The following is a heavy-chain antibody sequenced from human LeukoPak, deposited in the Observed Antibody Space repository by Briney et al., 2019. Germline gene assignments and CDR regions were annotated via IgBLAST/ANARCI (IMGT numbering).Heavy chain of an antibody. Sequence: GGSLRLSCAASGFTFSSYWKSWVRQAPGKGLEWVANIKQDGSEKSYVDSVKGRFPISRDNAKISLYLQMNSLIGEDTAVYYCASQVHDYSNDYYYYYIDVWGKGTTVTVSS. V-gene: IGHV3-7*01. J-gene: IGHJ6*03. CDR2: IKQDGSEK. CDR1: GFTFSSYW. CDR3: ASQVHDYSNDYYYYYIDV. D-gene: IGHD4-11*01.